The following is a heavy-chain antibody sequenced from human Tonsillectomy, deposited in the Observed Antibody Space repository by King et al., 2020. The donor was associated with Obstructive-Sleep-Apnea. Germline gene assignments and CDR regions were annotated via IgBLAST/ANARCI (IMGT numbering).Heavy chain of an antibody. J-gene: IGHJ6*02. CDR1: GGTFSRYA. V-gene: IGHV1-69*09. D-gene: IGHD3-10*01. CDR2: IIPILGIA. Sequence: QLVQSGAEVKKPGSSVKVSCKASGGTFSRYAISWVRQAPGQGLEWMGRIIPILGIANYAQKFQGRVTITADKSTRTAYMELSSLRSEDTAVYYCARDGDLGYYGMDVWGQGTTVTVSS. CDR3: ARDGDLGYYGMDV.